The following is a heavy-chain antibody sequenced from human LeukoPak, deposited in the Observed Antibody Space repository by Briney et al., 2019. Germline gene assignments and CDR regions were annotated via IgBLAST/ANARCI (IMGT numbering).Heavy chain of an antibody. D-gene: IGHD6-13*01. CDR1: GFSPSNARMG. V-gene: IGHV2-26*01. CDR2: IFSNDEK. CDR3: ARTLDSSSPGAFDI. Sequence: SGPVLVKPTETLTLTCTVSGFSPSNARMGVSWIRQPPGKALEWLAHIFSNDEKSYSTSLKSRLTISKDTSKSQVVLTMTNMDPVDTATYYCARTLDSSSPGAFDIWGQGTMVTVSS. J-gene: IGHJ3*02.